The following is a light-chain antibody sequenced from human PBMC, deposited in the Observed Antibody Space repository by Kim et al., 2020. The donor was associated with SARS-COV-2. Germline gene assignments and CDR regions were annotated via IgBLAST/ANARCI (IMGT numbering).Light chain of an antibody. CDR1: QSISSY. CDR3: QQSYDITYT. Sequence: GDRVPDDRRSSQSISSYFVWYQTKPGKAPKLLSNGASRLLSGVPSRFSARGSGTDFALTISSLQPEDFATYYCQQSYDITYTFGQWTKMEI. CDR2: GAS. V-gene: IGKV1-39*01. J-gene: IGKJ2*01.